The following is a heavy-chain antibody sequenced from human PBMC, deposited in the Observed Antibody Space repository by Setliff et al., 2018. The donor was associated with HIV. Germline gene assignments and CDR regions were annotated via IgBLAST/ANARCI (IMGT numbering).Heavy chain of an antibody. CDR1: GGSFSGYY. J-gene: IGHJ4*02. D-gene: IGHD6-6*01. CDR2: INHSGST. V-gene: IGHV4-34*01. Sequence: SETLSLTCAVYGGSFSGYYWSWIRQPPGKGLEWIGEINHSGSTNYNPSLKSRVAISVDTSKNQSSVKLSSVTAADTAVYYCARGRHYSSSAPFAIDFWGQGMLVTVS. CDR3: ARGRHYSSSAPFAIDF.